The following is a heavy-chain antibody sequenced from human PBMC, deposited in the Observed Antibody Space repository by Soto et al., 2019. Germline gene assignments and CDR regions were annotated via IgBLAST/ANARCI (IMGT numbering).Heavy chain of an antibody. V-gene: IGHV3-30-3*01. CDR3: ARDVPPYATSLDP. CDR1: GFTFSSYA. CDR2: ISSDGSNK. D-gene: IGHD2-2*01. Sequence: GGALSLSCAASGFTFSSYAMHSIRQTPGKVRGWLAVISSDGSNKYYPVSVKRRVTMSRDNSKNTRYLQMNSLSDQYTAVYCCARDVPPYATSLDPCCQRTRGADSS. J-gene: IGHJ5*02.